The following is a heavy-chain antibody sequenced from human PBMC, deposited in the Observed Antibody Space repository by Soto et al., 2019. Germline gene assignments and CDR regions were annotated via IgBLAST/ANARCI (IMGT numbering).Heavy chain of an antibody. Sequence: EVQLVESGGGLVQPGGSVRLSCAASEFAVSNYFMAWVRQAPGKGLEWVSVISNGGDTYYADSLKGRFTISRDNSKNTVYFQMNTLRVEDTAVYYCARDDFGGAYDVWQGGQGTLVIVSS. D-gene: IGHD3-3*01. CDR3: ARDDFGGAYDVWQ. CDR1: EFAVSNYF. V-gene: IGHV3-66*01. CDR2: ISNGGDT. J-gene: IGHJ4*02.